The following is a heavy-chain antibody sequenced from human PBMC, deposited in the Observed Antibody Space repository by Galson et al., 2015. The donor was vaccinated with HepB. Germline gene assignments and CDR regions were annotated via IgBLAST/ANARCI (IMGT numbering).Heavy chain of an antibody. V-gene: IGHV3-11*06. J-gene: IGHJ4*02. Sequence: SLRLSCAASGFTFSNYYMNWIRQAPGKGLEWVSYISSSTTNINYADSVRGRFTISRDNAKNSLYLQMNSQRAKDTAVYYGARDVSSGYYGGNTLYYFDYWGQGTLVTVSS. CDR1: GFTFSNYY. CDR3: ARDVSSGYYGGNTLYYFDY. CDR2: ISSSTTNI. D-gene: IGHD3-3*01.